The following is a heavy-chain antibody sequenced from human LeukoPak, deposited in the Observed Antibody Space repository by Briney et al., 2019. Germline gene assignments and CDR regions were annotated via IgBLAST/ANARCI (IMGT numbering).Heavy chain of an antibody. CDR1: GGSISSSSYY. CDR3: ARDRLLWFGELLFGNNWFDP. J-gene: IGHJ5*02. Sequence: PSETLSLICTVSGGSISSSSYYWGWIRQPPGKGLEWIGSIYYSGSTYYNPSLESRVTISVDKSKNQFSLKLSSVTAADTAVYYCARDRLLWFGELLFGNNWFDPWGQGTLVTVSS. CDR2: IYYSGST. V-gene: IGHV4-39*07. D-gene: IGHD3-10*01.